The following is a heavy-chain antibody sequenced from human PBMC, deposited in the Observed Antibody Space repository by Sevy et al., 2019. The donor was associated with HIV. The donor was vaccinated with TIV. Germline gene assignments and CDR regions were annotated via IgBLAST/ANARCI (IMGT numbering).Heavy chain of an antibody. J-gene: IGHJ5*02. CDR3: ARVDANYDKGFDP. V-gene: IGHV3-48*04. CDR2: ISSSGTTI. CDR1: GFTFSRYS. D-gene: IGHD3-22*01. Sequence: GGSLRLSCAGSGFTFSRYSMNWVRQAPGKGLEWVSYISSSGTTIKYADSVKGRFTISRDNAKNSLYMQMNSLRAEDTAVYYCARVDANYDKGFDPWGQGTLVTVSS.